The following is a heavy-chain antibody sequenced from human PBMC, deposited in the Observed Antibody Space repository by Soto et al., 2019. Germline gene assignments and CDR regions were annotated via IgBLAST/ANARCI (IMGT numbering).Heavy chain of an antibody. CDR1: GFTFSSYG. Sequence: ESGGGVVQPGRSLRLSCAASGFTFSSYGMHWVRQAPGKGLEWVAVISYDGSNKYYADSVKGRFTISRDNSKNTLYLQMNSLRAEDTAVYYCAKDYDSSGYYHYYYYGMDVWGQGTTVTVSS. V-gene: IGHV3-30*18. CDR2: ISYDGSNK. CDR3: AKDYDSSGYYHYYYYGMDV. J-gene: IGHJ6*02. D-gene: IGHD3-22*01.